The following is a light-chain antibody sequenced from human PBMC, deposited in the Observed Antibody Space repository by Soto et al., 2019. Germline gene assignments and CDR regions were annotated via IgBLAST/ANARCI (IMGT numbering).Light chain of an antibody. CDR2: ENN. CDR1: SSNIGNNY. CDR3: GTWDSSLSAYYV. J-gene: IGLJ1*01. V-gene: IGLV1-51*02. Sequence: QSVLTQPPSVSAAPGQKVTISCSGSSSNIGNNYVSWYQQLPGTAPKLLIYENNKRPSGIPDRFSGSKSDTSATLGITGHQTGDEADYYCGTWDSSLSAYYVFGTGTKVTVL.